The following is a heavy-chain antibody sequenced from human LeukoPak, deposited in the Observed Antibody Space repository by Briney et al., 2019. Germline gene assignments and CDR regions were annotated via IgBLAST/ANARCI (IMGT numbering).Heavy chain of an antibody. Sequence: GGSLRLSCTTSGFTFSTYWMNWVRQAPGEGLEWVANIKQDGSQKYYLDSVKGRFTISRDNAQNSLYLQMYSLRAEDTAVYYCARDARLAGHYGSGSYAPHFDYWGQGTLVTVSS. D-gene: IGHD3-10*01. V-gene: IGHV3-7*05. CDR3: ARDARLAGHYGSGSYAPHFDY. CDR2: IKQDGSQK. CDR1: GFTFSTYW. J-gene: IGHJ4*02.